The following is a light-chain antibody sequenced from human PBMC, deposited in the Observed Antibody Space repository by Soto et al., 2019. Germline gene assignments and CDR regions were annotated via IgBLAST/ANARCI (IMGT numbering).Light chain of an antibody. V-gene: IGLV2-8*01. CDR2: EVS. CDR3: SSYAGSNNLVV. J-gene: IGLJ2*01. Sequence: QSALTQPPSASGSPGQSVTISCTGTSSDVGGYNYVSWYQQHPGKAPKLMIYEVSKRPSGVPDRFSGSKSGNTASLTVSGLQAEDEADYYCSSYAGSNNLVVFGGGTKL. CDR1: SSDVGGYNY.